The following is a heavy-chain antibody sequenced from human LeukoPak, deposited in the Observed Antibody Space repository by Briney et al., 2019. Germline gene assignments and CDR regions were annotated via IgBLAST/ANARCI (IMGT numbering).Heavy chain of an antibody. V-gene: IGHV1-18*01. J-gene: IGHJ4*02. D-gene: IGHD4-17*01. CDR1: GYTFTSHG. CDR2: ISTYNGNT. CDR3: ARGTTVTSAY. Sequence: ASVKVSCKASGYTFTSHGISWVRQAPGQGLEWMGWISTYNGNTNYAQRLQGRVTMTTDTSTSTAYMELRSLISDDTAVYYCARGTTVTSAYWGQGTLVTVSS.